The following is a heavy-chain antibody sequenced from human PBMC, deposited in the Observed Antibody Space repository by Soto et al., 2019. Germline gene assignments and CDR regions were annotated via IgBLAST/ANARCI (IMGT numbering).Heavy chain of an antibody. D-gene: IGHD3-22*01. CDR2: ISYDGSNK. V-gene: IGHV3-30-3*01. CDR3: AREGGVYYDSSGYLINYYYYGMDV. Sequence: SKGLEWVAVISYDGSNKYYADSVKGRFTISRDNSKNTLYLQMNSLRAEDTAVYYCAREGGVYYDSSGYLINYYYYGMDVWGQGTTVTVSS. J-gene: IGHJ6*02.